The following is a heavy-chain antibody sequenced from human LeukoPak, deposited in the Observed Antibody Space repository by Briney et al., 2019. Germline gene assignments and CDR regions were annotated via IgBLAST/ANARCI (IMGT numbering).Heavy chain of an antibody. CDR3: AREYYDFWSGYYPIDY. CDR2: IYSGGST. CDR1: GFTVSSNY. D-gene: IGHD3-3*01. J-gene: IGHJ4*02. Sequence: PGGSLRLSCAASGFTVSSNYMSWVRQAPGKGLEWVSVIYSGGSTYYADSVKGRFTISRDNSKNTLYLQMNSLRAEDTAVYYCAREYYDFWSGYYPIDYWGQGTLVTVPS. V-gene: IGHV3-53*01.